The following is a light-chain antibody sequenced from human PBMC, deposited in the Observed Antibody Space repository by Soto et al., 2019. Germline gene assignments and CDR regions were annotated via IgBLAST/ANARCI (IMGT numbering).Light chain of an antibody. CDR2: EVS. CDR1: SSDVGGYNY. J-gene: IGLJ1*01. V-gene: IGLV2-8*01. Sequence: QSVLPQPPSASGSPGQSVTISCTGTSSDVGGYNYVSWYQHHPGKAPNLLIYEVSKRPSGVPDRFSGSKSANTASLTVSGLQAVDEADYYCSSYAGGNNLYVFGTGTKVTVL. CDR3: SSYAGGNNLYV.